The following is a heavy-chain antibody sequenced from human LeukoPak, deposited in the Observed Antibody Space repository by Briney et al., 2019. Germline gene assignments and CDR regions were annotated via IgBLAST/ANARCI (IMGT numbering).Heavy chain of an antibody. Sequence: GGSLRLSCTASGFTFGDYSLSWVRQAPEKGLEWVGFIRRKGYGGTTEYAPSVKSRFIISRDDSKSTAYLQMNSLKTEDTAVYYCTRDHDFWSGPFDVWGKGTTVTVSS. CDR3: TRDHDFWSGPFDV. J-gene: IGHJ6*04. V-gene: IGHV3-49*04. CDR2: IRRKGYGGTT. CDR1: GFTFGDYS. D-gene: IGHD3-3*01.